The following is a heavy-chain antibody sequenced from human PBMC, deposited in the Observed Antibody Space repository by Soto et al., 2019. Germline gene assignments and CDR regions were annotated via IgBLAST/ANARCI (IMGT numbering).Heavy chain of an antibody. V-gene: IGHV4-34*01. CDR3: ARGHKQQLVRSGGWFDP. CDR2: INYSGST. D-gene: IGHD6-13*01. CDR1: GGSFNSYY. Sequence: QVQLQQWGAGLLKPSETLSLTCAVYGGSFNSYYWSWIRQPPGKGLEWIGEINYSGSTNYNHSLKSRFTISVDTSNNQFSLKLSSVTAADTAVYYGARGHKQQLVRSGGWFDPWGQGTLVTVSS. J-gene: IGHJ5*02.